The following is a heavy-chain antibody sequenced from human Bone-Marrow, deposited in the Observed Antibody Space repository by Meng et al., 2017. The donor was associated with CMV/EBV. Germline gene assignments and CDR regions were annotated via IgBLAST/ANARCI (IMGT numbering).Heavy chain of an antibody. Sequence: GESLKISCAASGFTFSEAWMSWVRQAPGKGLEWVGRIKSKADGGTTDYGAPVKGRFTISRDDSKNTLYLQMNSLKTEDTAVYYCTTSTMVRGVTPLWGQGTLVTVSS. J-gene: IGHJ4*02. CDR3: TTSTMVRGVTPL. CDR2: IKSKADGGTT. CDR1: GFTFSEAW. V-gene: IGHV3-15*01. D-gene: IGHD3-10*01.